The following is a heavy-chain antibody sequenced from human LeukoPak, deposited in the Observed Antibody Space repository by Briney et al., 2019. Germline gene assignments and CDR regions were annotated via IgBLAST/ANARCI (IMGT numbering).Heavy chain of an antibody. J-gene: IGHJ3*02. V-gene: IGHV3-48*01. CDR1: GFTFSSYS. CDR3: ARDHGFAFDI. CDR2: ISSSSSTI. Sequence: GGSLRLSCAASGFTFSSYSMNWVRQAPGKGLEWVSYISSSSSTIYYADSVKGRFNISRDNAKNSLYLQMNSLRAEDTAVYYCARDHGFAFDIWAKGQWSPSLQ.